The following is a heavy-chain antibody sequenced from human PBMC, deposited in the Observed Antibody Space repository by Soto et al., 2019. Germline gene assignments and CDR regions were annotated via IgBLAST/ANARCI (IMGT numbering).Heavy chain of an antibody. CDR1: GGSISSGCYY. CDR2: IYYIGST. CDR3: ARGRTYYAP. Sequence: SETLSLTGSVCGGSISSGCYYWSWIRQHPGKGLEWIGYIYYIGSTYYNPSLKSRVTISVKTSKNQFSLKLSSVTAADTAVYYCARGRTYYAPLGQGTLVTVCS. V-gene: IGHV4-31*02. D-gene: IGHD3-10*01. J-gene: IGHJ5*02.